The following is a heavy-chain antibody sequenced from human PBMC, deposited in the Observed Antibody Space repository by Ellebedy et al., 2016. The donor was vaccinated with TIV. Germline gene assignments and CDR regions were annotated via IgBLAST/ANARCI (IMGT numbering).Heavy chain of an antibody. CDR2: INQDVSEK. Sequence: GESLKISXAASGFTFRNYWMSWVRQAPGKGLEWVANINQDVSEKYYVDSVKGRFTISRDNARDSLYLQMNSLRAEDTAVYYCTRRGSMFDHWGQGTLVSVSS. V-gene: IGHV3-7*03. J-gene: IGHJ4*02. CDR3: TRRGSMFDH. CDR1: GFTFRNYW.